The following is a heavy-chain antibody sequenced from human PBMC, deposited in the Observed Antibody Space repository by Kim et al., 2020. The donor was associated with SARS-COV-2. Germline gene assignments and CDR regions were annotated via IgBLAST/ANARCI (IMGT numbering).Heavy chain of an antibody. CDR3: ARDGRSVDYYFDY. Sequence: ASVKVSCKASGYTFTSYCLHWVRQAPGQSLEWMGWIDVDNTNTHYSENFQGRVTMSRDTSATTAYIELSSLRSEDTAVYYCARDGRSVDYYFDYWGQGTLVTVSS. CDR1: GYTFTSYC. V-gene: IGHV1-3*01. CDR2: IDVDNTNT. J-gene: IGHJ4*02.